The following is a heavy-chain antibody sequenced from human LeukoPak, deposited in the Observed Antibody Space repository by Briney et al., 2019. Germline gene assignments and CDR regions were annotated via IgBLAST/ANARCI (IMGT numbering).Heavy chain of an antibody. CDR1: GGSISSGSYY. D-gene: IGHD4-17*01. Sequence: SETLSLTCTVSGGSISSGSYYWSWIRQPAGKGLEWVGRIYTRGSTNYNPSLKSRVTTSVDTSKNQFSLKLSSVTAADTAVYYCARSYGDYSAPIDYWGQGTLVTVSS. V-gene: IGHV4-61*02. J-gene: IGHJ4*02. CDR2: IYTRGST. CDR3: ARSYGDYSAPIDY.